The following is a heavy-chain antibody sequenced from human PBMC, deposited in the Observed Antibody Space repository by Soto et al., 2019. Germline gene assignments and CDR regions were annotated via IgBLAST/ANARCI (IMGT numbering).Heavy chain of an antibody. CDR3: ARGARGEITYVWYFDL. Sequence: QVQLQESGPGLVKPSETLSLTCTVSGGSISSYYWSWIRQPPGKGLEWIGYIYYSGSTTYNPSLKSRVTISVDTSKNQFSLKLSSVTAADTAVYYCARGARGEITYVWYFDLWGRGTLVTVSS. CDR2: IYYSGST. V-gene: IGHV4-59*01. D-gene: IGHD3-16*01. CDR1: GGSISSYY. J-gene: IGHJ2*01.